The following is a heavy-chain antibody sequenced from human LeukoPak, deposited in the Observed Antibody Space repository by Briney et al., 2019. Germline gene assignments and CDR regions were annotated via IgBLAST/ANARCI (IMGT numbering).Heavy chain of an antibody. J-gene: IGHJ4*02. Sequence: PGGSLRLSCAASGFTFNNAWMSWVRQAPGKGLEWVGRIKSKTDGGTTDYAAPVQGRFTISRDDSKNTLYLQMNSLKTEDTAVYYCTTIPYSSSSYPYYWGQGTLVTVSS. D-gene: IGHD6-13*01. CDR3: TTIPYSSSSYPYY. CDR1: GFTFNNAW. V-gene: IGHV3-15*01. CDR2: IKSKTDGGTT.